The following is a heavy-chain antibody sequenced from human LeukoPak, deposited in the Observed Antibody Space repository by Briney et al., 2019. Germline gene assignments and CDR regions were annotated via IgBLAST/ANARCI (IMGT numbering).Heavy chain of an antibody. CDR2: ISGSGGST. V-gene: IGHV3-23*01. D-gene: IGHD6-13*01. J-gene: IGHJ4*02. CDR3: AKTPSSWYYFDY. CDR1: GFTFSSYA. Sequence: GGSLRLSCAASGFTFSSYAMSWVRQAPGKGLEWVSAISGSGGSTYYADSVKGRFTISRDNSKYTLYLQMNSLRAEDTAVYYCAKTPSSWYYFDYWGQGTLVTVSS.